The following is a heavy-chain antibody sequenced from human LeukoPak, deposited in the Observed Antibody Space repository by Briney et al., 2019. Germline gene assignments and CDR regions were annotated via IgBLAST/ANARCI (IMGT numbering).Heavy chain of an antibody. V-gene: IGHV4-59*01. CDR2: IYYSGST. CDR3: ARVGSWYQSGYGMDV. J-gene: IGHJ6*02. D-gene: IGHD6-13*01. CDR1: GGSISSYY. Sequence: SETLSLTCTVSGGSISSYYWSWIRQPPGKGLEWIGYIYYSGSTNYNPSLKSRVTISVDTSKNQFSLKLSSVTAADTAVYYCARVGSWYQSGYGMDVWGQGTTVTVSS.